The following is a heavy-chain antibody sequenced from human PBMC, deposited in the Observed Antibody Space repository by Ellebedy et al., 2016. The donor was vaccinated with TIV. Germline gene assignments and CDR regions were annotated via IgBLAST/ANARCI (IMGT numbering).Heavy chain of an antibody. D-gene: IGHD6-13*01. CDR3: ARGLRYSSFDY. V-gene: IGHV3-74*01. CDR1: GFTLSSYW. Sequence: PGGSLRLSCAASGFTLSSYWMHWVRQAPGKGLVWVSRINSDGSSTSYADSVKGRFTISRDNAKNTLYLQMNSLRAEDTAVYYCARGLRYSSFDYWGQGTLVTVSS. J-gene: IGHJ4*02. CDR2: INSDGSST.